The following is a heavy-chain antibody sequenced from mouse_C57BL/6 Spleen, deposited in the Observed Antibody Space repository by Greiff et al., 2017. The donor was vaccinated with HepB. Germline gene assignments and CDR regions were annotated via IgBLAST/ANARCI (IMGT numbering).Heavy chain of an antibody. V-gene: IGHV1-26*01. D-gene: IGHD1-1*01. CDR3: ARRGYGSSYPAWFAY. CDR2: INPNNGGT. Sequence: QLQQSGPELVKPGASVKISCKASGYTFTDYYMNWVKQSHGKSLEWIGDINPNNGGTSYNQKFKGKATLTVDKSSSTAYMELRSLTSEDSAVYYCARRGYGSSYPAWFAYWGQGTLVTVSA. CDR1: GYTFTDYY. J-gene: IGHJ3*01.